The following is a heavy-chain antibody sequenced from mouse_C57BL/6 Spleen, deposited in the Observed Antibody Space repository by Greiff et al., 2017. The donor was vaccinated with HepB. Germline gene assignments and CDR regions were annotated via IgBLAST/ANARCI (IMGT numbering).Heavy chain of an antibody. CDR1: GYTFTSYW. D-gene: IGHD4-1*01. CDR2: IYPSDSET. Sequence: QVQLQQPGAELVRPGSSVKLSCKASGYTFTSYWMDWVNQRPGQGLECIGNIYPSDSETHYNQKFHDNATLTVDKSSSTSYMQLSILTSEDSAVYYCARELFWYFDVWGTGTTVTVSS. CDR3: ARELFWYFDV. V-gene: IGHV1-61*01. J-gene: IGHJ1*03.